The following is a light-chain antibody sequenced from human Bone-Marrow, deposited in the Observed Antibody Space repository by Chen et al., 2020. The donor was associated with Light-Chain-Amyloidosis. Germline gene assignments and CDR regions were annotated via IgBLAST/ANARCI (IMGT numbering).Light chain of an antibody. CDR2: DDS. CDR1: NIGSTS. Sequence: YGLTQPSSVAVAPGQAATIACGGNNIGSTSVHWYQQTPGQAPLLVVYDDSDRPSGIPERLSGSNSGNTATLTISRVEAGDEADYYCQVWDRSSDRPVFGGGTKLTVL. V-gene: IGLV3-21*02. CDR3: QVWDRSSDRPV. J-gene: IGLJ3*02.